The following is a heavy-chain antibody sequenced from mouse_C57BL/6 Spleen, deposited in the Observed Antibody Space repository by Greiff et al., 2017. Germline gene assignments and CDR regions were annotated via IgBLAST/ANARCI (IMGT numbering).Heavy chain of an antibody. CDR3: ARSGYGSSEDC. CDR1: GYTFTSYW. CDR2: IDPSDSET. J-gene: IGHJ2*01. Sequence: QVQLQQPGAELVRPGSSVKLSCKASGYTFTSYWMHWVKQRPIQGLEWIGNIDPSDSETHYNQKFKDKATLNVDKSSSTAYMQLSRLTSEDSAVYCGARSGYGSSEDCWGQGTTLTISS. D-gene: IGHD1-1*01. V-gene: IGHV1-52*01.